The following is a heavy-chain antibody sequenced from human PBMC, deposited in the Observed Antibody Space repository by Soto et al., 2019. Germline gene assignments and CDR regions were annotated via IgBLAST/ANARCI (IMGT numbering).Heavy chain of an antibody. V-gene: IGHV4-61*01. CDR3: ARGIPVAGRRPYNWFDP. CDR1: GGSVSSGSYY. CDR2: IYYSGST. Sequence: QVQLQESGPGLVKPSETLSLTCTVSGGSVSSGSYYWSWIRQPPVKGLEWIGYIYYSGSTNYNPSLKSRVTISVDTSKNQFSLKLSSVTAADTAVYYCARGIPVAGRRPYNWFDPWGQGTLVTVSS. J-gene: IGHJ5*02. D-gene: IGHD6-19*01.